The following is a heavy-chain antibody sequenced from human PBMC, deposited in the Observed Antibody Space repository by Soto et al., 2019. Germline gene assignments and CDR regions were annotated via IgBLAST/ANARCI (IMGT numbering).Heavy chain of an antibody. CDR1: GCICSSYD. Sequence: GGSLRLSCAASGCICSSYDMSWVRQAPGKGLEWVSTILVGGSTHYEDSVKGRFTISRDGSKNTVYLQMNSLTAGDTAVYYCAKATATGGGAFDICGQGTMVTVSS. D-gene: IGHD2-8*02. CDR2: ILVGGST. CDR3: AKATATGGGAFDI. J-gene: IGHJ3*02. V-gene: IGHV3-23*01.